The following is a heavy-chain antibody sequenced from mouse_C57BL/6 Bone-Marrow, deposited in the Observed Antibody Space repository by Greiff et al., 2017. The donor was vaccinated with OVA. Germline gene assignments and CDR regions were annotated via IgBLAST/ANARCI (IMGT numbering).Heavy chain of an antibody. CDR3: ARGTTSYAMDY. Sequence: VQLQQSGAELVKPGASVKLSCTASGFNIKDYYMHWVKQRTEQGLEWIGRIDPEDGETKYAPKFQGKATLTADTSSNTAYLQLSSLTSEDTAVYYCARGTTSYAMDYWGQGTSVTVSS. J-gene: IGHJ4*01. CDR1: GFNIKDYY. D-gene: IGHD1-1*01. V-gene: IGHV14-2*01. CDR2: IDPEDGET.